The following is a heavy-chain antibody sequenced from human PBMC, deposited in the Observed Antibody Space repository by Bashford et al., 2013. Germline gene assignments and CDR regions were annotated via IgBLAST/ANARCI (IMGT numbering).Heavy chain of an antibody. CDR2: ISAYNGNT. CDR3: ARDAYCSNTACPINYFLL. Sequence: ASVKVSCKASGYTFTTYGISWVRQAPGQGLEWMGWISAYNGNTRFPQNLQGRVSMTTDTSTNTAYMELRSLRSDDTAVYYCARDAYCSNTACPINYFLLWGQGTLVTVSS. J-gene: IGHJ4*02. V-gene: IGHV1-18*01. D-gene: IGHD2-2*01. CDR1: GYTFTTYG.